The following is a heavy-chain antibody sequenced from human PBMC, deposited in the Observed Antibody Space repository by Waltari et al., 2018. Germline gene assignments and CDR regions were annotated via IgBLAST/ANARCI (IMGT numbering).Heavy chain of an antibody. CDR3: AKDWSSGSLFDY. Sequence: EVHLLESGGGLVQPGGSLRLSCAVSGFPFSAYVMGWVRQAPGKGLEWVSTISGSGGFTNYADSVKGRFTISRDNLKNTLFLQMDSLRVEDTAVYYCAKDWSSGSLFDYWGQGTLVTVSS. CDR2: ISGSGGFT. CDR1: GFPFSAYV. D-gene: IGHD3-22*01. J-gene: IGHJ4*02. V-gene: IGHV3-23*01.